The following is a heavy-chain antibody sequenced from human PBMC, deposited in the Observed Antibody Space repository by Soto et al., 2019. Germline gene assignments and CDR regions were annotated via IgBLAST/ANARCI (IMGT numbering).Heavy chain of an antibody. CDR2: ISFDGSER. CDR3: AYGKDGVRYYDGMDV. J-gene: IGHJ6*02. V-gene: IGHV3-30*03. Sequence: QVQLVESGGGVVQPGTSLRLSCVVSGLTFRDSGMHWVRQAPGKGLEWVAVISFDGSERHYRDSVKGRFSISRDNSRNTLYLQMNSLRGDDSAGYYCAYGKDGVRYYDGMDVWCQGSTVTVSS. CDR1: GLTFRDSG. D-gene: IGHD3-16*01.